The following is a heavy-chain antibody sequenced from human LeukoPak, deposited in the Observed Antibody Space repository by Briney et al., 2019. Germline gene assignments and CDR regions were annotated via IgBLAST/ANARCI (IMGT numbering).Heavy chain of an antibody. J-gene: IGHJ5*02. CDR3: ARGAMRGNWFDP. CDR2: IYTSGRT. D-gene: IGHD2-2*01. V-gene: IGHV4-4*07. Sequence: SETLSLTCTGSGGSISSYYWSWIRQPAGKELEWIGRIYTSGRTKYNPSLKSRVTMSVDTSKNQFSLKLSSVTAADTAVYYCARGAMRGNWFDPWGQGTLVTVSS. CDR1: GGSISSYY.